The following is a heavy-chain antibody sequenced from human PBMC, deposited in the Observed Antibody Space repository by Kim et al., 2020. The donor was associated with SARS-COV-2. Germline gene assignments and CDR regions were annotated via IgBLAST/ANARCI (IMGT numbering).Heavy chain of an antibody. V-gene: IGHV1-46*01. J-gene: IGHJ3*02. CDR3: ARDYFRLNDYGDYSYAFDI. CDR1: GYTFTSYY. Sequence: ASVKVSCKASGYTFTSYYMHWVRQAPGQGLEWMGIINPSGGSTSYAQKFQGRVTMTRDTSTSTVYMELSSLRSEDTAVYYCARDYFRLNDYGDYSYAFDIWGEGTMVTVSA. D-gene: IGHD4-17*01. CDR2: INPSGGST.